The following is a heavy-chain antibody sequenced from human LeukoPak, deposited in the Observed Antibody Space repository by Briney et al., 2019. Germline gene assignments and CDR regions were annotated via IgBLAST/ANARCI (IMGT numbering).Heavy chain of an antibody. CDR2: INSDGSST. Sequence: GGSLRLSCAASGFTFSSYWMHWVRQAPGKGLVWVSRINSDGSSTSYADSVKGRFTISRDNAKNTLYLQINSLRAEDTAVYYCARVELLWFEKFPNQYYFDYWGQGTLVTVSS. D-gene: IGHD3-10*01. J-gene: IGHJ4*02. CDR1: GFTFSSYW. V-gene: IGHV3-74*01. CDR3: ARVELLWFEKFPNQYYFDY.